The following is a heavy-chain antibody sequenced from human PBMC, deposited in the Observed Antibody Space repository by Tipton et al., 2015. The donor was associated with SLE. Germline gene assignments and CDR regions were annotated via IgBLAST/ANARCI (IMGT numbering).Heavy chain of an antibody. Sequence: LRLSCTVSGGSISSRGYYWGWIRQPPGKGLEWIGSIDYGGTTYYNPSLKGRVTISIGTSKNQFSLNLRSVTAADTAVYYCAREGDGAFDIWGQGTMVTVSS. V-gene: IGHV4-39*02. J-gene: IGHJ3*02. CDR1: GGSISSRGYY. CDR3: AREGDGAFDI. D-gene: IGHD3-16*01. CDR2: IDYGGTT.